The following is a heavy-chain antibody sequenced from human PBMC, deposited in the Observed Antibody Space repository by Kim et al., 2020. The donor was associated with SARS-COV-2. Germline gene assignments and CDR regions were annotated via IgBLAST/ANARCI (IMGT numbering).Heavy chain of an antibody. CDR1: GGSISSYY. Sequence: SETLSLTCTVSGGSISSYYWSWIRQPPGKGLEWIGYIYYSGSTNYNPSLKSRVTISVDTSKNQFSLKLSSVTAADTAVYYCARVGPGYSSSWYVSEDWFDPWGQGTLVTVSS. CDR3: ARVGPGYSSSWYVSEDWFDP. J-gene: IGHJ5*02. CDR2: IYYSGST. V-gene: IGHV4-59*13. D-gene: IGHD6-13*01.